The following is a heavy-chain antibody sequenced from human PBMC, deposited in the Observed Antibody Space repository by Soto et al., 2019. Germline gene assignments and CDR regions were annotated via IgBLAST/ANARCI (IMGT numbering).Heavy chain of an antibody. J-gene: IGHJ6*02. D-gene: IGHD6-13*01. V-gene: IGHV3-30-3*01. CDR1: GFTFSIYA. CDR3: AREAAAGTYYYSGMDV. CDR2: ISYDGINK. Sequence: QVQLVESGGGVVQPGRSLRLSCAASGFTFSIYAMHWVRQAPGKGLEWVAVISYDGINKYYADSVRGRFTISRDISKNTLYLQLNSLRAEDTAVYYCAREAAAGTYYYSGMDVWGQGTTVTVSS.